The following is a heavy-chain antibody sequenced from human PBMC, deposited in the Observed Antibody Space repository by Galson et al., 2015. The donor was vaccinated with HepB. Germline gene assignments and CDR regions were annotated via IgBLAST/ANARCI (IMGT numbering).Heavy chain of an antibody. D-gene: IGHD3-22*01. CDR3: ARGPTTYYYDGSGYYYFDY. V-gene: IGHV4-34*01. J-gene: IGHJ4*02. Sequence: LSLTCAVYGGPFRGYYWTWIRQPPGKGLEWIGEISDSGSTNYNPSLKSRVTISLDTSKNQFSLKLRSVTAADTAVYYCARGPTTYYYDGSGYYYFDYWGQGTLVTVSS. CDR1: GGPFRGYY. CDR2: ISDSGST.